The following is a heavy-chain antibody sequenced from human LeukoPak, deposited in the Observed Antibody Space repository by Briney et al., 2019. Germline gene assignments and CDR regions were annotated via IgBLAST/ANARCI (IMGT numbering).Heavy chain of an antibody. Sequence: KPSETLSLTCTVSGGSISSYYWSWIRQPPGKGLEWIGYIYYSGSTNYNPSLKSRVTISVDTSKNQFSLKLSSVTAADTAVYYCARHATYYDILTGYYSIYHFDYWGQGTLVTVSS. CDR1: GGSISSYY. V-gene: IGHV4-59*08. D-gene: IGHD3-9*01. CDR2: IYYSGST. CDR3: ARHATYYDILTGYYSIYHFDY. J-gene: IGHJ4*02.